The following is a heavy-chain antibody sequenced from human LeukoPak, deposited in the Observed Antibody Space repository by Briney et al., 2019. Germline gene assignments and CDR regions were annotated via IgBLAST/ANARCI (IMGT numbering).Heavy chain of an antibody. D-gene: IGHD3-9*01. CDR2: ISSSSSYI. CDR3: ARDRYFDWLSPFDY. J-gene: IGHJ4*02. Sequence: PGGSLRLSCAASGFTFSSYSMDWVRQAPGKGLEWVSSISSSSSYIYYADSVKGRFTISRDNAKNSLYLQMNSLRAEDTAVYYCARDRYFDWLSPFDYWGQGTLVTVSS. CDR1: GFTFSSYS. V-gene: IGHV3-21*01.